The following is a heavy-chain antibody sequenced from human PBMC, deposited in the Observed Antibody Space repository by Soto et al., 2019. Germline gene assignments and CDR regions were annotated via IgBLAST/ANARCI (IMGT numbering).Heavy chain of an antibody. V-gene: IGHV4-59*01. CDR2: IYYSGST. Sequence: PSETLSLTCTVSGGSISSYYWSWIREPPGKGLEWIGYIYYSGSTNYNPSLKSRVTIPVDMSKNQFSLKLSSVTAADTAVYYCARVDGDYDILTGYYTGLAYFDYWGQGTLVTVSS. D-gene: IGHD3-9*01. CDR1: GGSISSYY. J-gene: IGHJ4*02. CDR3: ARVDGDYDILTGYYTGLAYFDY.